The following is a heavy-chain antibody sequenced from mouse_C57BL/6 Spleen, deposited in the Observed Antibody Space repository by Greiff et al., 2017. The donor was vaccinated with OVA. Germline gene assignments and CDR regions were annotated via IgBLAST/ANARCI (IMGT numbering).Heavy chain of an antibody. J-gene: IGHJ3*01. D-gene: IGHD3-3*01. Sequence: VKLQQPGAELVKPGASVKLSCKASGYTFTSYWMQWVKQRPGQGLEWIGEIDPSDSYTNYNQKFKGKATLTVDTSSSTAYMQLSSLTSEDSAVYYCARKGPGRGFAYWGQGTLVTVSA. CDR1: GYTFTSYW. CDR2: IDPSDSYT. V-gene: IGHV1-50*01. CDR3: ARKGPGRGFAY.